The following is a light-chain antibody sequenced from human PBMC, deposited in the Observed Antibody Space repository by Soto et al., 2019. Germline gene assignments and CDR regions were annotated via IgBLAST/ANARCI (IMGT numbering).Light chain of an antibody. CDR3: QSYDSSLNGVV. V-gene: IGLV1-40*01. CDR1: SSNIGAGYD. CDR2: GNS. Sequence: QSVLTQPPSVSGAPGQRVTIPCTGSSSNIGAGYDVHWYQELPGTAPKLLIYGNSNRPSGVPDRFSGSKSGTSASLAITGLQAEDAADYYCQSYDSSLNGVVFGGGTKLTVL. J-gene: IGLJ2*01.